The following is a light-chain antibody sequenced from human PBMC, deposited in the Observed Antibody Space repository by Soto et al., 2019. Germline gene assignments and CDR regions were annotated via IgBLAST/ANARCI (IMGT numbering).Light chain of an antibody. V-gene: IGKV1-5*03. CDR1: QSISSW. J-gene: IGKJ1*01. CDR3: QQHNSYPGT. CDR2: EAS. Sequence: DIQMTHSPSTLSASVGARFTITCRASQSISSWLAWYQQKPGKAPKLLIYEASTLESGVPSRFSGSGYGTEFNLTISSLQTDDFATYYCQQHNSYPGTFGQGTKVDIK.